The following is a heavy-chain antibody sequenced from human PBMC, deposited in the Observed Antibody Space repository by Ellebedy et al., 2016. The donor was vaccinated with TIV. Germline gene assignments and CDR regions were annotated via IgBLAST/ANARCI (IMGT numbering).Heavy chain of an antibody. J-gene: IGHJ5*02. CDR3: VREGGNYYYNWLAP. Sequence: GESLKISXEASEFIISNYWMHWVRQAPGKGLVWVARIDNDGSAIYADSVKGRFTISRDTARNTLFLQMDSLRAEDTAVYYCVREGGNYYYNWLAPWGQGTLVTVSS. CDR1: EFIISNYW. D-gene: IGHD1-26*01. CDR2: IDNDGSA. V-gene: IGHV3-74*01.